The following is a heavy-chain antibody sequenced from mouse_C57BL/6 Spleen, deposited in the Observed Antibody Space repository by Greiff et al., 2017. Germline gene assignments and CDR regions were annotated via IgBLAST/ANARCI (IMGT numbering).Heavy chain of an antibody. J-gene: IGHJ3*01. CDR1: GFTFSSYA. D-gene: IGHD1-3*01. Sequence: EVKLEESGGGLVKPGGSLKLSCAASGFTFSSYAMSWVRQTPEKRLEWVATISDGGSYTYYTDNVKGRFTISIDNAKNNLYLQLSHLKSEDTAMYYCARDNYSDSDAWFAYWGQGTLVTVSA. V-gene: IGHV5-4*01. CDR2: ISDGGSYT. CDR3: ARDNYSDSDAWFAY.